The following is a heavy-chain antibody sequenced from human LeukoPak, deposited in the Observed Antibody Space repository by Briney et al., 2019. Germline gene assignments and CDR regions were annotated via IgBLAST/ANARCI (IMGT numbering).Heavy chain of an antibody. CDR2: IIPIFGTA. J-gene: IGHJ6*02. CDR3: ASYYCGGDCEYGMDV. Sequence: GASVKVSCKASGGTFSSYAISWVRQAPGQGLEWMGGIIPIFGTANCAQKFQGRVTITADESTSTAYMELSSLRSEDTAVYYCASYYCGGDCEYGMDVWGQGTTVTVSS. CDR1: GGTFSSYA. V-gene: IGHV1-69*13. D-gene: IGHD2-21*02.